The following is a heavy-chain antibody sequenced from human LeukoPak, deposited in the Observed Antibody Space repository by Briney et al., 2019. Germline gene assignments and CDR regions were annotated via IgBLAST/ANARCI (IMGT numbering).Heavy chain of an antibody. CDR1: GFIFSSYA. Sequence: GGSLRLSCAASGFIFSSYAISWVRQAPGKGLESVSAISGSGGSTYYADSVKGRFTISRDNSKNTLYLQMNSLRAEDTAVYYCAKDSSHCSGGSCYGFGAFDIWGQGTMVTVSS. D-gene: IGHD2-15*01. V-gene: IGHV3-23*01. CDR3: AKDSSHCSGGSCYGFGAFDI. J-gene: IGHJ3*02. CDR2: ISGSGGST.